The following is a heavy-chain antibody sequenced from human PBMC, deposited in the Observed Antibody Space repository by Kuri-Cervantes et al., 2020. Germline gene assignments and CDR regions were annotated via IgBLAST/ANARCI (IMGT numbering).Heavy chain of an antibody. Sequence: GGSLRLSCAVSGFTFSSYSMNWVRQAPGKGLEWVSSISDNSRYIYYADSVKGRFTISRDNAKNSLSLQMNTLRADDTAVYYCARDSRGRRNWFDPWGQGTLVTVSS. J-gene: IGHJ5*02. V-gene: IGHV3-21*01. CDR1: GFTFSSYS. CDR3: ARDSRGRRNWFDP. D-gene: IGHD3-16*01. CDR2: ISDNSRYI.